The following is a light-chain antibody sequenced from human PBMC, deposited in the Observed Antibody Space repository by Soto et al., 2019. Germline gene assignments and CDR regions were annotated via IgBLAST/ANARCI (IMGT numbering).Light chain of an antibody. CDR3: QQSYSTPT. Sequence: IQLTQSPSSLYASVGDRVTITCRARQAIRTALGWCQQKPRKVPKLLIYAASSLQSGVPSRFSGSGSGTDFTLTISSLQPEDFATYYCQQSYSTPTFGQGTKVDI. V-gene: IGKV1-39*01. CDR2: AAS. J-gene: IGKJ1*01. CDR1: QAIRTA.